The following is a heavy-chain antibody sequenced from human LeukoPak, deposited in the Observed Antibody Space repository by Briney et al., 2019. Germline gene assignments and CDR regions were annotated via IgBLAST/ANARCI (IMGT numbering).Heavy chain of an antibody. D-gene: IGHD5-18*01. CDR2: ISYDGSNK. Sequence: GRSLHLSRAASGFPFSSYAMHWVRPAPGKGLEWVSVISYDGSNKYYSDSVKARFTISRDSSKNTLYLQMNGLRAADTAVYYCARGSGYSYAFTGRERTKSRLDYWGQGTLVTVSS. CDR3: ARGSGYSYAFTGRERTKSRLDY. V-gene: IGHV3-30*04. J-gene: IGHJ4*02. CDR1: GFPFSSYA.